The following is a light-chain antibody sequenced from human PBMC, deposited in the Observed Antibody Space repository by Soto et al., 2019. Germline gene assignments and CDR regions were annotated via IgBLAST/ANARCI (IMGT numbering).Light chain of an antibody. CDR3: MQADSFT. V-gene: IGKV2-28*01. J-gene: IGKJ3*01. Sequence: DIVMTQSPLSLPVTPGEPASISCRSSQSLLHSNGYNYLDWYLQKPGQSPQLLIYLGSNRASGVPDRFSGSGSGTDFTLKISRVEAEDVGVYYCMQADSFTFGPGTKVDIK. CDR2: LGS. CDR1: QSLLHSNGYNY.